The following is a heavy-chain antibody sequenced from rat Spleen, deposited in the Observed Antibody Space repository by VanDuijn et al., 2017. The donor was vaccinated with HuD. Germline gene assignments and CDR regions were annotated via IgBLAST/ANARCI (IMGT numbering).Heavy chain of an antibody. V-gene: IGHV5-29*01. CDR3: ARRHYGYTDYFDY. CDR1: GFTFSDYG. Sequence: EVQLVESGGGLVQPGRSLKLSCAASGFTFSDYGLAWVRQAPTKGLEWVATISYGDNSGHSSTYYRDSVKGRFTISRYNAKSTLYLQMNSLRSEDTATYYCARRHYGYTDYFDYWGQGVMVTVSS. D-gene: IGHD1-6*01. J-gene: IGHJ2*01. CDR2: ISYGDNSGHSST.